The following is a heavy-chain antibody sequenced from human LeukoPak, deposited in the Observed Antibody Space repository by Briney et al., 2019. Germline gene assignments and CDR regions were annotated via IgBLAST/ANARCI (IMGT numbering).Heavy chain of an antibody. CDR3: ARGRASAFDV. CDR1: GDSVSTSGAA. D-gene: IGHD6-25*01. CDR2: TYYTSKWNT. J-gene: IGHJ3*01. V-gene: IGHV6-1*01. Sequence: SQTLSLTCAISGDSVSTSGAAWNWVRQSPSRGLEWLGRTYYTSKWNTDYAVSVESRIVVNPDTSKNQFSLQLNSVTSEDTAVYYCARGRASAFDVWGQGTMVTVSS.